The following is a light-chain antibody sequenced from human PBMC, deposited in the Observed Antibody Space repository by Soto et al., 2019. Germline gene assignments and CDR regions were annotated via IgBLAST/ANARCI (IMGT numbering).Light chain of an antibody. CDR2: AAS. V-gene: IGKV1-27*01. J-gene: IGKJ3*01. Sequence: DIQMTQSPSSLSASVGDRVTITCRASPGISIYLAWYQQKPGRLPTLLIYAASTLQSGVPSRFSGRVSGTDFNLTIGSLQPEDVATYYCQNYNSAPFTFGPGTKVDIK. CDR1: PGISIY. CDR3: QNYNSAPFT.